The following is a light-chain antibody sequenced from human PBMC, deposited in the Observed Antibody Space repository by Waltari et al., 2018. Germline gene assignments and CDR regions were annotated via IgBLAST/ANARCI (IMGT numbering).Light chain of an antibody. Sequence: DIQMTQSPSSVSASMGDTVTISCRASQDILSWVAWFQQKPGTDPKLLIYGASNLKGGVPSRFSGSGSGTHFTLSISSLHPEDFATYYCQQVHSFPFTFGPGTKVDLK. J-gene: IGKJ3*01. V-gene: IGKV1-12*01. CDR2: GAS. CDR1: QDILSW. CDR3: QQVHSFPFT.